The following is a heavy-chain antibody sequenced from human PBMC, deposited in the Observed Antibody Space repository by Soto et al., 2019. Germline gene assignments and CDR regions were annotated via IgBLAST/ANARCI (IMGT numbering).Heavy chain of an antibody. J-gene: IGHJ5*02. CDR1: GFTFRSFT. Sequence: GGSLRLSCAASGFTFRSFTMNWVRQAPGKGLEWVSTISSNSAYIYYTDALRGRFTISRDNAKNSLHLQMNSLRAEDTAVYYCTRDASRDSSARGWFDPWGPGTLVTVYS. V-gene: IGHV3-21*01. D-gene: IGHD6-13*01. CDR3: TRDASRDSSARGWFDP. CDR2: ISSNSAYI.